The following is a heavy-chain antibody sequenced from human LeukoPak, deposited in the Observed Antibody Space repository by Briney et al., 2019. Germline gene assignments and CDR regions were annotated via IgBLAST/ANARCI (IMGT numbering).Heavy chain of an antibody. J-gene: IGHJ3*02. CDR3: ARDRSSGLWFGELLI. V-gene: IGHV3-30-3*01. D-gene: IGHD3-10*01. Sequence: GGSLRLSCAASGFTFSSYAMHWVRQAPGKGLEWVAVISYDGSNKYYADSVKGRFTISRDNSKNTLYLQMNSLRAEDTAVYCCARDRSSGLWFGELLIWGQGTMVTVSS. CDR1: GFTFSSYA. CDR2: ISYDGSNK.